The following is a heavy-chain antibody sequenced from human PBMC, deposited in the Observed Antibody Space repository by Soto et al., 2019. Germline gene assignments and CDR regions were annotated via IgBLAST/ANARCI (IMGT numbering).Heavy chain of an antibody. V-gene: IGHV1-8*01. CDR1: GYTFTSYN. D-gene: IGHD3-3*01. CDR3: VLLGVFDH. Sequence: ASVKISCKASGYTFTSYNINWVRQAPGQGLEWVAGSNSNSGNSDHAQKFQGRLTVTRDTSISTAYMELSSLRSDDTAVYYCVLLGVFDHWCPGTLVTLSS. CDR2: SNSNSGNS. J-gene: IGHJ4*02.